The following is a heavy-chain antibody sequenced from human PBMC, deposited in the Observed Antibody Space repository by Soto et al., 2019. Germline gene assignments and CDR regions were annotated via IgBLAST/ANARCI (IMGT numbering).Heavy chain of an antibody. D-gene: IGHD5-18*01. J-gene: IGHJ4*02. CDR3: ARLRIQLCFFFDY. CDR2: VYSSGST. V-gene: IGHV4-39*01. CDR1: GGSVSNSDYY. Sequence: QMQLQESGPGLVRPSETLSLTCTVSGGSVSNSDYYWGWVRQTPGRGLEWIGSVYSSGSTYYNPSLKSRVTISVDASKNQFSLKLRSVTAADTTVYFCARLRIQLCFFFDYWGRGTLVTVSS.